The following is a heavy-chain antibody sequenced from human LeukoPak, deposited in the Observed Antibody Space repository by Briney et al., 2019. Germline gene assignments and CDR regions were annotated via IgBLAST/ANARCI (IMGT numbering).Heavy chain of an antibody. D-gene: IGHD2-21*02. CDR3: ARGGDGLAYCGGDCYSAVG. CDR1: GGSISSYY. J-gene: IGHJ4*02. V-gene: IGHV4-59*01. Sequence: SETLSLTCTVSGGSISSYYWSWIRQPPGKGLEWIGYIYYSGSTNYNPSLKSRVTISVDTSKNQFSLKLSSVTAADTAVYYCARGGDGLAYCGGDCYSAVGWGQGTLVTVSS. CDR2: IYYSGST.